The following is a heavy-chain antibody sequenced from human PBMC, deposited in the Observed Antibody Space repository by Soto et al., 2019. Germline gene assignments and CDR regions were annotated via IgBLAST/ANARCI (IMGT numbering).Heavy chain of an antibody. D-gene: IGHD3-22*01. V-gene: IGHV3-23*01. Sequence: GGSLSLSGASSGVTFTSYVMSGAGQATGKGLEWVSGISGSGDITYYADSVTGRFTISRDNSKNTLYLQMNSLRPEDTALYFCAKVEYYYSRSGYYIFDSWGQGTLVNVS. CDR1: GVTFTSYV. J-gene: IGHJ4*02. CDR3: AKVEYYYSRSGYYIFDS. CDR2: ISGSGDIT.